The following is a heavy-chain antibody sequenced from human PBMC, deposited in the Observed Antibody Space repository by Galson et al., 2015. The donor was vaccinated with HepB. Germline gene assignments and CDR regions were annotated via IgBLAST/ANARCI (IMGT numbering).Heavy chain of an antibody. D-gene: IGHD2-2*01. CDR3: ARSDAYCSSTSCSREDNWFDP. J-gene: IGHJ5*02. CDR1: GFTFSSYA. CDR2: ISYDGSNK. Sequence: SLRLSCAASGFTFSSYAMHWVRQAPGKGLEWVAVISYDGSNKYYADSVKGRFTISRDNSKNTLYLQMNSLRAEDSAVYYCARSDAYCSSTSCSREDNWFDPWGQGTLVTVSS. V-gene: IGHV3-30-3*01.